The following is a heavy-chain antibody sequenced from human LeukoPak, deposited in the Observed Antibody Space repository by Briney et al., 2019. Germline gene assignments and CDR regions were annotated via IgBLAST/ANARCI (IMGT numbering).Heavy chain of an antibody. Sequence: HGESLKISCKGSGYSFTSYWIGWVRQMPGKGLEWMGIIYPGDSDTRYSPSFQGQVTISADKSISTAYLQWSSLKASDTAMYYCARRMPGGWPFNGYYRKNGFDYWGQGTLVTVSS. D-gene: IGHD5-18*01. CDR3: ARRMPGGWPFNGYYRKNGFDY. V-gene: IGHV5-51*01. CDR1: GYSFTSYW. J-gene: IGHJ4*02. CDR2: IYPGDSDT.